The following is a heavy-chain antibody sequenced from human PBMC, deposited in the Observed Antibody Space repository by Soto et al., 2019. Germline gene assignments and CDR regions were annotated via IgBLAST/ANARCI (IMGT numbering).Heavy chain of an antibody. CDR3: ARDGFMGYGDLPEYFQH. D-gene: IGHD4-17*01. J-gene: IGHJ1*01. V-gene: IGHV4-59*01. CDR2: IYYSGST. Sequence: SETLSLTCTVSGGSISSYYWSWIRQPPGKGLEWIGYIYYSGSTNYNPSLKSRVTISVDTSKNQFSLKLSSVTAADTAVYYCARDGFMGYGDLPEYFQHWGQGTLVTVSS. CDR1: GGSISSYY.